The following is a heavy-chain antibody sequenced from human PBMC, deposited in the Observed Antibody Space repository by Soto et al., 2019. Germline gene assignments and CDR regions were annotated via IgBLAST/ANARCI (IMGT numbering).Heavy chain of an antibody. CDR2: ISYDGSNK. CDR1: GFTFSSYA. CDR3: STWLVLRAGRLDY. Sequence: GGSLRLSCAASGFTFSSYAMHWVRQAPGKGLEWVAVISYDGSNKYYADSVKGRFTISRDNSKNTLYLQMNSLRAEDTAVYYCSTWLVLRAGRLDYWGQGTLVTVSS. V-gene: IGHV3-30-3*01. J-gene: IGHJ4*02. D-gene: IGHD6-19*01.